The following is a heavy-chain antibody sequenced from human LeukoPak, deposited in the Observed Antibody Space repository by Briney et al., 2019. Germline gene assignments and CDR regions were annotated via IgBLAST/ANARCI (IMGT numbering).Heavy chain of an antibody. D-gene: IGHD1-7*01. Sequence: ASVKVSCKASGGTFSSYAISWVRQAPGQGLEWMGGIIPIYGTANYAQKFQGRVTITADESTSTAYMELSSLRSEDTAVYYCARAALTGTTYNWFDPWGQGTLVTVSS. CDR2: IIPIYGTA. J-gene: IGHJ5*02. V-gene: IGHV1-69*01. CDR1: GGTFSSYA. CDR3: ARAALTGTTYNWFDP.